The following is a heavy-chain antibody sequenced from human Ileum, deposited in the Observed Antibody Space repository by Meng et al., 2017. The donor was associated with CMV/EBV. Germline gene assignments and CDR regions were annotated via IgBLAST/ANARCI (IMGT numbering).Heavy chain of an antibody. CDR1: GFNFSGHW. CDR2: IKSDASSI. V-gene: IGHV3-74*01. Sequence: WAGSGFNFSGHWMHWVRQAQGKGLVWVSRIKSDASSISYADSVKGRFTITRDNAKDTLYLQMNSLRDEGTAVYYCTRGQSGYGRFDSWGQGTLVTVSS. J-gene: IGHJ5*01. D-gene: IGHD5-12*01. CDR3: TRGQSGYGRFDS.